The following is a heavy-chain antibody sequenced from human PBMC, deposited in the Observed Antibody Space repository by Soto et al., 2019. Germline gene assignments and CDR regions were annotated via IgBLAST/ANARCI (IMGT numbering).Heavy chain of an antibody. CDR2: INPNSGGT. Sequence: GASVKVSCKASGYTFTGYYMHWVRQAPGQGLERMGWINPNSGGTNYAQKFQGWVTMTRDTSISTAYMELSRLRSDDTAVYYCARYGTLQTTVLQLAGPYGMDVWGQGTTVTVSS. J-gene: IGHJ6*02. D-gene: IGHD4-17*01. CDR3: ARYGTLQTTVLQLAGPYGMDV. V-gene: IGHV1-2*04. CDR1: GYTFTGYY.